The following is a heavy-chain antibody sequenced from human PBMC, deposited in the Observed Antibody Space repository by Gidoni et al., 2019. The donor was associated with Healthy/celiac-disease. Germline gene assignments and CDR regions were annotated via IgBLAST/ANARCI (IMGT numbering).Heavy chain of an antibody. D-gene: IGHD4-17*01. V-gene: IGHV4-4*07. CDR2: IYTSGST. J-gene: IGHJ5*02. CDR1: VGSISRYY. Sequence: QVQLQASGPGLVRPSETLSLTCTASVGSISRYYWSWIRQPAGKGLEWIGRIYTSGSTNYNPSLKSRVTMSVDTSKNQFSLKLSAVTAADTAVYYCARAFYGEGSWFDPWGQGTLVTVSS. CDR3: ARAFYGEGSWFDP.